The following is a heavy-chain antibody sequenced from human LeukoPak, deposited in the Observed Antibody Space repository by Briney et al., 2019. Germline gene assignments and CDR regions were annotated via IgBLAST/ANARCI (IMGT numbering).Heavy chain of an antibody. CDR3: ARDRLGECELRRIGDAFDI. J-gene: IGHJ3*02. V-gene: IGHV1-18*01. D-gene: IGHD1-26*01. CDR2: ISAYNGNT. CDR1: GYTFTSYG. Sequence: ASVKVSCKASGYTFTSYGISWVRQAPGQGLEWMGWISAYNGNTNYAQKLQGRVTMTTDTSTSTAYMELRSLRSDDTAVYYCARDRLGECELRRIGDAFDIWGQGTMVTVSS.